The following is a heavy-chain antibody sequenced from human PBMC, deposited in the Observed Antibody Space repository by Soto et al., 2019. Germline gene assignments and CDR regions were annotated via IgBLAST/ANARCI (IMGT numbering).Heavy chain of an antibody. CDR1: GGSISSGGYY. J-gene: IGHJ4*02. Sequence: QVQLQESGPGLVKPSQTLSLTCTVSGGSISSGGYYWSWIRQHPGKGLEWIGYIYYSGSTYYNPSLKSRVTLSVDTSKNQCSLKLSSVTAADTAVYYCARGVANYYGSGSYYLDYWGQGTLFTVSS. D-gene: IGHD3-10*01. V-gene: IGHV4-31*03. CDR3: ARGVANYYGSGSYYLDY. CDR2: IYYSGST.